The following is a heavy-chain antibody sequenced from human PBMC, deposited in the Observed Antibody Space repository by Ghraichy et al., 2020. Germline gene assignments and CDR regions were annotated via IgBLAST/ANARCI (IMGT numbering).Heavy chain of an antibody. Sequence: GGSLRLSCAASGFTFSSYAMSWVRQAPGKGLEWVSAISGSGGSTYYADSVKGRFTISRDNSKNTLYLQMNSLRAEDTAVYYCAKVIIDGSGSYYMGDLDYYYYYGMDVWGQGTTVTVSS. V-gene: IGHV3-23*01. CDR3: AKVIIDGSGSYYMGDLDYYYYYGMDV. CDR2: ISGSGGST. D-gene: IGHD3-10*01. CDR1: GFTFSSYA. J-gene: IGHJ6*02.